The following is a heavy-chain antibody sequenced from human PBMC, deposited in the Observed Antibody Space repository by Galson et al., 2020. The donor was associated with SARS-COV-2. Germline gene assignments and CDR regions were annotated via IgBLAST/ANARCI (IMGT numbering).Heavy chain of an antibody. V-gene: IGHV4-30-4*07. J-gene: IGHJ4*02. CDR3: ARTSVHLDS. CDR2: IYDSGST. Sequence: SETLSLTCAVSGDSISSGGYSWSWIRQPPGKGLEWIGYIYDSGSTYYNPSLKSRITISLDTSKNQFSLKLSSVTAADTAVYYCARTSVHLDSWGQGTLVTVSS. CDR1: GDSISSGGYS.